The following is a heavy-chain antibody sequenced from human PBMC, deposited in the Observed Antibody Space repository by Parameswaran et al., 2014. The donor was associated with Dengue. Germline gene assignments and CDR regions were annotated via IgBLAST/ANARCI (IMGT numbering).Heavy chain of an antibody. Sequence: VRQGSREGAGVDWEYAFYWSTYYNPSLKSRVTISGDTSKNQFSLKLNSVTAADTAVYYCARGGLDVWGQGTTVTVSS. V-gene: IGHV4-39*01. J-gene: IGHJ6*02. CDR3: ARGGLDV. CDR2: AFYWST.